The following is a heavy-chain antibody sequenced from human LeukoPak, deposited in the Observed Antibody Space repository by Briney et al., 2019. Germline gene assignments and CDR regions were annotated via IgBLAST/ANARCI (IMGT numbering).Heavy chain of an antibody. CDR1: GFTFSSYA. CDR2: ISGSGGST. Sequence: GGSLRLSRAASGFTFSSYAMSWVRQAPGKGLEWVAAISGSGGSTYYADSVKGRFTISRDNSKTTLYLQMTSLRAEDTAVYYCAKLPTYSSPGYWGQGTLVTVSS. V-gene: IGHV3-23*01. CDR3: AKLPTYSSPGY. J-gene: IGHJ4*02. D-gene: IGHD6-13*01.